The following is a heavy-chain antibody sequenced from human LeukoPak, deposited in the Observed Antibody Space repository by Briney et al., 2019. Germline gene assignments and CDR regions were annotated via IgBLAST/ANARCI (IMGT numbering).Heavy chain of an antibody. CDR3: ARENIVVVPAAIRYFDY. J-gene: IGHJ4*02. V-gene: IGHV1-69*05. D-gene: IGHD2-2*01. CDR2: IIPIFGTA. Sequence: SVKVSCKASGGTFISYAISRVRQAPGQGLEWMGGIIPIFGTANYAQKFQGRVTITTDESTSTAYMELSSLRSEDTAVYYCARENIVVVPAAIRYFDYWGQGTLVTVSS. CDR1: GGTFISYA.